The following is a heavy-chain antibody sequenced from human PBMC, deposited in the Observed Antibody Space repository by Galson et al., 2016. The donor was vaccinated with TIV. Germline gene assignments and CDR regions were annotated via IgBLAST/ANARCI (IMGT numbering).Heavy chain of an antibody. J-gene: IGHJ4*02. D-gene: IGHD2-2*01. CDR2: IKSKSDGATT. CDR3: TTDLGYCLTTSCSLGLDY. CDR1: GFTFSNAW. V-gene: IGHV3-15*01. Sequence: SLRLSCAASGFTFSNAWMTWVRQAPGRGLEWVGRIKSKSDGATTAYAAPVKGRFSISRDDSKDTVYLQMNNLKTEDTALYFCTTDLGYCLTTSCSLGLDYWGQGTLDTVSS.